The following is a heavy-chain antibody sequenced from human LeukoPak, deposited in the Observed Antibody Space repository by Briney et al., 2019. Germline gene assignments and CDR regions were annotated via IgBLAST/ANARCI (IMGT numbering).Heavy chain of an antibody. CDR2: IHHSGST. J-gene: IGHJ4*02. Sequence: SETLSLTCAVYGGSFSGYYWSWIRQPPGKGLEWIGEIHHSGSTNYNPSLKSRVTISVDTSKNQFSLQLSSVTAADTAVYYCARAAGVTFPFDYWGQGTLVTVSS. V-gene: IGHV4-34*01. CDR3: ARAAGVTFPFDY. D-gene: IGHD3-16*01. CDR1: GGSFSGYY.